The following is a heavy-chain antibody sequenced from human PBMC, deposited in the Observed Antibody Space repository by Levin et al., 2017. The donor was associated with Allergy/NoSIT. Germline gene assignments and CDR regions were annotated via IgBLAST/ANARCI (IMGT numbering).Heavy chain of an antibody. CDR1: GYTFTSYA. J-gene: IGHJ3*02. V-gene: IGHV7-4-1*02. CDR3: ARGYDILTGYRGDAFDI. D-gene: IGHD3-9*01. CDR2: INTNTGNP. Sequence: ASVKVSCKASGYTFTSYAMNWVRQAPGQGLEWMGWINTNTGNPTYAQGFTGRFVFSLDTSVSTAYLQISSLKAEDTAVYYCARGYDILTGYRGDAFDIWGQGTMVTVSS.